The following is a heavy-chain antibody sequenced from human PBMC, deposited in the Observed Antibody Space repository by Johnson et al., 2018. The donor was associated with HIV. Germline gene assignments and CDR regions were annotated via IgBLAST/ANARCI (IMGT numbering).Heavy chain of an antibody. CDR2: IKSKTDGGTT. CDR1: TFTFSDHY. D-gene: IGHD6-13*01. J-gene: IGHJ3*02. CDR3: TTDADSSSWNDAFDI. V-gene: IGHV3-15*01. Sequence: VQLVESGGGLAQPGGSLRLSCAASTFTFSDHYMDWVRQAPGKGLEWVGRIKSKTDGGTTDYAAPVKGRFTISRDDSKNTLYLQMNSLKPEDTAVYYCTTDADSSSWNDAFDIWGQGTMVTVSS.